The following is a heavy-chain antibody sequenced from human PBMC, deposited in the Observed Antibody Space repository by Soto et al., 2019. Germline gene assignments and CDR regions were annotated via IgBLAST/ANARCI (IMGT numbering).Heavy chain of an antibody. CDR1: GGSISSGGYY. CDR3: ARARPLNYYDSSGYLDY. D-gene: IGHD3-22*01. V-gene: IGHV4-31*03. CDR2: IYYSGST. J-gene: IGHJ4*02. Sequence: TSETLSLTCTVSGGSISSGGYYWSWIRQHPGKGLEWIGYIYYSGSTYYNPSLKSRVTISVDTSKNQFSLKLSSVTAADTAVYYCARARPLNYYDSSGYLDYWGQGTLVTVSS.